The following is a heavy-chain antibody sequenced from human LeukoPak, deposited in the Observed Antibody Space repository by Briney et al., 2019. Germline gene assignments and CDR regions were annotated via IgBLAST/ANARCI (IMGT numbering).Heavy chain of an antibody. CDR1: GFTFGDYA. V-gene: IGHV3-53*01. CDR2: ISTGGST. Sequence: GGSLRLSCTASGFTFGDYAMSWVRQAPGKGLEWLSVISTGGSTNYADSVKGRFTISRDNSKNILYLQMNSLRAEDTAVYYCARDDYYDSSGLDYWGQGILVTVSS. J-gene: IGHJ4*02. CDR3: ARDDYYDSSGLDY. D-gene: IGHD3-22*01.